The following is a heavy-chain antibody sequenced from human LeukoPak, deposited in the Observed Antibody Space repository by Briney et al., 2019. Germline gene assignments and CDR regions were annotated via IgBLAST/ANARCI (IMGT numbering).Heavy chain of an antibody. J-gene: IGHJ3*02. CDR3: AREESSQDAFDI. D-gene: IGHD6-6*01. Sequence: PGGSLRLSCAISGFTVSSNYMNWVRQAPGKGLEWVSVIYSSGTTYYADSVKGRFSISRDNSKNTLYLQMNSLRAEDTAVYYCAREESSQDAFDIWGQGTMVTVSS. CDR1: GFTVSSNY. V-gene: IGHV3-66*01. CDR2: IYSSGTT.